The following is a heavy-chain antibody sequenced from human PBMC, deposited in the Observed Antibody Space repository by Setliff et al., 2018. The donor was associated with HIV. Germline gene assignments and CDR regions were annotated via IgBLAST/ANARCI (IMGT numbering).Heavy chain of an antibody. J-gene: IGHJ4*02. CDR2: IHPIFGTT. V-gene: IGHV1-69*13. CDR3: AREPTGTLQNY. Sequence: SVKVSCKASGGTFSSYITAWVRQAPGQGLEWMGGIHPIFGTTNYARDFMGRVSITADESTSTAYMELSSLRSEDTAVYYCAREPTGTLQNYWGQGTLVTVSS. CDR1: GGTFSSYI. D-gene: IGHD1-1*01.